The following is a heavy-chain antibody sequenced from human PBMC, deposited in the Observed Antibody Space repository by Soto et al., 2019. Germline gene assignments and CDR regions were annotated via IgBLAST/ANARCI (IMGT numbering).Heavy chain of an antibody. V-gene: IGHV1-69*01. CDR1: GGTFSSYA. Sequence: QVQLVQSGAEVKKPGSSVKVSCKASGGTFSSYAISWVRQAPGQGLEWMGGIIPIFGTANYAQKFQGRVTITADEPTSTAYMELSSLRSEDTAVYYCARRLIGYCSSTSCPNWFDPWGQGTLVTVSS. CDR2: IIPIFGTA. J-gene: IGHJ5*02. CDR3: ARRLIGYCSSTSCPNWFDP. D-gene: IGHD2-2*03.